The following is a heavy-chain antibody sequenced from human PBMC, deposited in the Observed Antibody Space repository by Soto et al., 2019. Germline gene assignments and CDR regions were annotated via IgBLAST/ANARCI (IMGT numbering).Heavy chain of an antibody. J-gene: IGHJ4*02. CDR3: GRGVATPGSRDY. CDR1: GGTFSSYA. D-gene: IGHD5-12*01. V-gene: IGHV1-69*12. Sequence: QVQLVQSGAEVRQPASSVKVSCKTSGGTFSSYAISWVRQAPGQGLEWMGGIVPIVDTSTYAQNFQGRVTITADESTSTAYMELSSLRSADTAIVYCGRGVATPGSRDYWGQGTLVTVSS. CDR2: IVPIVDTS.